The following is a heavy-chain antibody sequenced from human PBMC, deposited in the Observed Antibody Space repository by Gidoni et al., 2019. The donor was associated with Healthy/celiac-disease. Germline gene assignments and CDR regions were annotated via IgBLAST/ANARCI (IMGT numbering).Heavy chain of an antibody. Sequence: QVQLQQWGAGLLKPSETLSLTCAVYGGSFSGYYWSWIRQPPGKGLEWIGEINHSGSTNYNPSLKSRVTISVDTSKNQFSLKLSSVTAADTAVYYCAGGFWFDPWGQGTLVTVSS. CDR1: GGSFSGYY. CDR3: AGGFWFDP. CDR2: INHSGST. V-gene: IGHV4-34*01. J-gene: IGHJ5*02.